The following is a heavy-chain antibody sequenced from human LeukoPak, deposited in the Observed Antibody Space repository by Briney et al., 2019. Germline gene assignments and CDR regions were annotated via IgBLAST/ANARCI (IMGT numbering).Heavy chain of an antibody. V-gene: IGHV1-18*01. J-gene: IGHJ5*02. CDR1: GYTFTSYG. Sequence: ASVKVSCRASGYTFTSYGISWVRQAPGQGLEWMGWISAYNGNTNYAQKLQGRVTMTTDTSTSTAYMELRSLRSDDTAVYYCARLYDILTGGADSWGWFDPWGQGTLVTVSS. CDR3: ARLYDILTGGADSWGWFDP. CDR2: ISAYNGNT. D-gene: IGHD3-9*01.